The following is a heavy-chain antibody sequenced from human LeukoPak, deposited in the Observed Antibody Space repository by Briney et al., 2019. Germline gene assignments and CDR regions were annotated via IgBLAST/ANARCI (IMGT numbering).Heavy chain of an antibody. D-gene: IGHD5-18*01. CDR3: ARENPREGYSYGFLGY. Sequence: SVNVSFTASGYTFTIYGISWVRQAPGQGLEWMGRIIPILGIANYAQKFQGRVTITADKSTSTAYMELSRLRSEDTAVYYCARENPREGYSYGFLGYWGQGTLVTVSS. V-gene: IGHV1-69*04. J-gene: IGHJ4*02. CDR1: GYTFTIYG. CDR2: IIPILGIA.